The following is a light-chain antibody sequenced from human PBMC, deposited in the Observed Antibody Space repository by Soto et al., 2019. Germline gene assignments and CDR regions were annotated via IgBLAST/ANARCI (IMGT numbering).Light chain of an antibody. CDR2: GIS. CDR3: QHYGRERS. J-gene: IGKJ1*01. CDR1: ENIIGNS. V-gene: IGKV3-20*01. Sequence: IVLTQSPGTLSLSPGERATLSCRASENIIGNSLAWYQQKPGQAPRLLISGISNRATGIPDRFSGSGSGTDFTLTISRMEPEDFVVYYCQHYGRERSFGQGTKVEIK.